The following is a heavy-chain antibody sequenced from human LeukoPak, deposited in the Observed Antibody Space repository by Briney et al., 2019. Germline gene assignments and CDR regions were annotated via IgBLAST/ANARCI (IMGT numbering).Heavy chain of an antibody. CDR1: GYTFTGYY. CDR2: INPNSGGT. Sequence: ASVKVSCKASGYTFTGYYMHWVRQAPGQGLEWMGWINPNSGGTNYAQKFQGRVTMTRDTSISTAYMELSRLRSDDTAVYYCARDRDSSGWYSRYYYYGMDVWGQGTTVTVSS. CDR3: ARDRDSSGWYSRYYYYGMDV. D-gene: IGHD6-19*01. J-gene: IGHJ6*02. V-gene: IGHV1-2*02.